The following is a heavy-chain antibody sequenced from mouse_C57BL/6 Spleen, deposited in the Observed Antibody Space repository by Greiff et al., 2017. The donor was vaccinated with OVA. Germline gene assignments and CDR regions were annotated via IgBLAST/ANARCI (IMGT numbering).Heavy chain of an antibody. CDR1: GYTFTDYE. J-gene: IGHJ3*01. CDR2: IDPETGGT. Sequence: VQLQQSGAELVRPGASVTLSCKASGYTFTDYEMHWVKQTPVHGLEWIGAIDPETGGTAYNQKFKGQAILTADKSSSTAYMGLRILTSEDSAVYYCTRDYVWFAYWGQGTLVTVSA. CDR3: TRDYVWFAY. V-gene: IGHV1-15*01. D-gene: IGHD2-4*01.